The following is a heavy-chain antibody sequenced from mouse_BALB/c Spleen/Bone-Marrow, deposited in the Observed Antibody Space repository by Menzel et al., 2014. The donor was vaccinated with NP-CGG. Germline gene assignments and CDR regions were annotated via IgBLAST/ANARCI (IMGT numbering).Heavy chain of an antibody. CDR1: GYSFTDYD. Sequence: VKLQESGPELVKPGTLVKISCKASGYSFTDYDINWVKQRPGQGLEWIGWIYPGDGSTKYNEKFKGKATLTADISSSTDYMQRSSLTSESSAVYFCARGGIGRSLDYWGQGTSVTVSS. D-gene: IGHD3-3*01. J-gene: IGHJ4*01. V-gene: IGHV1S56*01. CDR3: ARGGIGRSLDY. CDR2: IYPGDGST.